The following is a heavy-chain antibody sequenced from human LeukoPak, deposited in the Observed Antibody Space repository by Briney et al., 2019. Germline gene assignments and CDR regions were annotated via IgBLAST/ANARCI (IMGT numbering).Heavy chain of an antibody. D-gene: IGHD2-21*02. CDR3: ATRGLPGYYYGMQV. V-gene: IGHV3-66*01. Sequence: GGSLRLSCAASGFTVSRNYMSWARLAPGKGLEWVSIISSAGATHYADSVKGRFTISRDNSKNTLYLQMNSLRAEDTAVYYCATRGLPGYYYGMQVWGQGTTVTVSS. J-gene: IGHJ6*02. CDR2: ISSAGAT. CDR1: GFTVSRNY.